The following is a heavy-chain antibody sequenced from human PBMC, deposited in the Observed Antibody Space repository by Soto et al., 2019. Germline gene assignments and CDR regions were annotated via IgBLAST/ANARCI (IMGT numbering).Heavy chain of an antibody. Sequence: SVKVSCKASGGTFSSYAISWVRQAPGQGLEWMGGIIPIFGTANYAQKFQGRVTITADKSTSTAYMEMSSLRSEDTAVYYCARGYCSSTSCFRHAMDVWGQGTTVNV. CDR2: IIPIFGTA. CDR3: ARGYCSSTSCFRHAMDV. J-gene: IGHJ6*02. CDR1: GGTFSSYA. V-gene: IGHV1-69*06. D-gene: IGHD2-2*01.